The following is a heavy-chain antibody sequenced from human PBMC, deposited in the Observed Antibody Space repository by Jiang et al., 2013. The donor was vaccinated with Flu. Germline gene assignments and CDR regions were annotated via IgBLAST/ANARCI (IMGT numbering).Heavy chain of an antibody. J-gene: IGHJ6*02. CDR2: IDWDDDK. CDR3: ARIPTVRGVIRLGDYYYGMDV. V-gene: IGHV2-70*01. D-gene: IGHD3-10*01. Sequence: KPTQTLTLTCTFPGFSLSTSGMCVSWIRQPPGKALEWLALIDWDDDKYYSTSLKTRLTISKDTSKNQVVLTMTNMDPVDTATYYCARIPTVRGVIRLGDYYYGMDVWGQGTTVTVSS. CDR1: GFSLSTSGMC.